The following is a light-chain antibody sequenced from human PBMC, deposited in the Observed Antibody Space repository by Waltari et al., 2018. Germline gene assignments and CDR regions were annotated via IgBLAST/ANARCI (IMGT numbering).Light chain of an antibody. V-gene: IGLV2-8*01. CDR3: SSYAGSNNLV. CDR1: SSDVGGYYY. CDR2: EVS. J-gene: IGLJ2*01. Sequence: QSALTQPPSASGSPGQSVTISCTGTSSDVGGYYYVSWYQQHPGKAPKLIIYEVSKRPSGVPDRFSGSKSVNPASLTVSGLQAEDEADYYCSSYAGSNNLVFGGGTKLTVL.